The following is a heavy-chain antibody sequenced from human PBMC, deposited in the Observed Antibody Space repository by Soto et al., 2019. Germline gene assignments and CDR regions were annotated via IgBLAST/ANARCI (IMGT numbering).Heavy chain of an antibody. CDR3: ASNSLYSSGCVDY. CDR1: GGTFSSYP. Sequence: QVQLVQSGAEVKKPGSSVKVSCKASGGTFSSYPISWVRQAPGQGLEWMGGIIPIFGTANYAQKFQGRVTITADESTSTAYMELSSRISEDTAVYYCASNSLYSSGCVDYWVQGTLFPVSS. D-gene: IGHD6-19*01. J-gene: IGHJ4*02. V-gene: IGHV1-69*01. CDR2: IIPIFGTA.